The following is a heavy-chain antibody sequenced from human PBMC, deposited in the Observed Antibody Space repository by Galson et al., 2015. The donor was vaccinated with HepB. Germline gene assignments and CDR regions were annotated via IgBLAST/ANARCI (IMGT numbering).Heavy chain of an antibody. J-gene: IGHJ4*02. V-gene: IGHV3-23*01. CDR2: LSKSGTTT. CDR1: GFAFGTYA. CDR3: AKDVTPALSHRCFDS. D-gene: IGHD2-8*01. Sequence: SLRLSCAASGFAFGTYAMTWVRQAPGKGLEWVSTLSKSGTTTYYAESVKGRFTISRDNSKNTVFLQMNSLRVEDTARYFCAKDVTPALSHRCFDSWGQGTLVSVSS.